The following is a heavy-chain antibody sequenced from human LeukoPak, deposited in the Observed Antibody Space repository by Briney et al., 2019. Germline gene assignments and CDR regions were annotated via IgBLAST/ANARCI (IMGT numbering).Heavy chain of an antibody. CDR2: ISSSISTI. Sequence: GGSLRLSCAASGFTFSSYSMNWVRQAPGKGLEWVSYISSSISTIYYADSVKGRFTISRDNAKNSLYLQMNSLRAEDTAVYYCASPTMTTGIYAFDIWGQGTMVTVSS. CDR1: GFTFSSYS. V-gene: IGHV3-48*04. J-gene: IGHJ3*02. CDR3: ASPTMTTGIYAFDI. D-gene: IGHD4-17*01.